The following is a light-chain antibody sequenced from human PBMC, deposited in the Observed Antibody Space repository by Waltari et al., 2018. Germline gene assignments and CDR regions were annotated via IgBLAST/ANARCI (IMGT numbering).Light chain of an antibody. J-gene: IGLJ2*01. CDR1: SSDVGSYNL. CDR3: CSYAGSFTLI. Sequence: QSALTQPASVSGSPGQSITISCTGTSSDVGSYNLVSWYQEHPGKAPKLMIYEDSKRPSGVSKRFSGSKSCNTASLTISGLQAEDEADYYCCSYAGSFTLIFGGGTKLTVL. V-gene: IGLV2-23*01. CDR2: EDS.